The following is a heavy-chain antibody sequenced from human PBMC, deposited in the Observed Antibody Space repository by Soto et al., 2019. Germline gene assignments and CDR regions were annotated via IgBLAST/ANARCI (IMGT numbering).Heavy chain of an antibody. Sequence: QVQLVESGGGVVQPGRSLRLSCAASGFTFSSYGMHWVRQAPGKGLEWVAVISYDGSNKYYADSVKGRFTISRENAKHTLYLQMNSLRAEDTAVYYCAKGASVVGYYYYGMDVWGQGTTVTVSS. J-gene: IGHJ6*02. D-gene: IGHD6-19*01. CDR1: GFTFSSYG. CDR3: AKGASVVGYYYYGMDV. CDR2: ISYDGSNK. V-gene: IGHV3-30*18.